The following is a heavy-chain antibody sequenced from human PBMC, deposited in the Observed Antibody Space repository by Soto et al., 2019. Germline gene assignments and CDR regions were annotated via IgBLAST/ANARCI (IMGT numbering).Heavy chain of an antibody. Sequence: QVQLVQSGAEVKKPGASVKVSCKASGYTFTNYGIHWVRQAPGQGLEWVGWISAYNGNKNYAQKLQGRVTMTTDTYTNTAYMELRRLRSDDTAVYYCARDSTWPYWGQGTLVTVSS. CDR3: ARDSTWPY. CDR1: GYTFTNYG. D-gene: IGHD5-12*01. V-gene: IGHV1-18*01. J-gene: IGHJ4*02. CDR2: ISAYNGNK.